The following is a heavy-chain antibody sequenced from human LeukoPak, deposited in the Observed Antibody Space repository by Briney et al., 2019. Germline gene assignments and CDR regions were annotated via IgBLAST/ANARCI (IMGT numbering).Heavy chain of an antibody. CDR3: ARRRDYYDSSGYLYWYFDV. Sequence: GSSVKVSCKASGGTFSSYAISWVRQAPGQGLEWMGRIIPILGIANYAQKFQGRVTITADKSTSTAYMELSSLRSEDTAVYYCARRRDYYDSSGYLYWYFDVWGRGTLVTVSS. J-gene: IGHJ2*01. V-gene: IGHV1-69*04. CDR1: GGTFSSYA. D-gene: IGHD3-22*01. CDR2: IIPILGIA.